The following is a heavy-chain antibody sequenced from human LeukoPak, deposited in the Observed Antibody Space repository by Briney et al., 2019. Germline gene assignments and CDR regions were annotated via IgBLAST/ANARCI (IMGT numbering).Heavy chain of an antibody. D-gene: IGHD3-10*01. CDR3: ARTNYYGSGSYYSD. V-gene: IGHV4-39*07. CDR1: GGSISSGSYY. CDR2: IYHSGST. J-gene: IGHJ4*02. Sequence: PSETLSLTCTVYGGSISSGSYYWSWVRQPPGKGLEWIGEIYHSGSTNYNPSLKSRVTISVDKSKNQFSLKLSSVTAADTAVYYCARTNYYGSGSYYSDWGQGTLVTVSS.